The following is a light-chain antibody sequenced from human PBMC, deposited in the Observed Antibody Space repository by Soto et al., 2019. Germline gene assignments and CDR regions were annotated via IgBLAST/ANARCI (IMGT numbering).Light chain of an antibody. Sequence: DIQMTQSPSTLSASVGDRVTITCRASQSISSWLAWYQQKPGKAPKLLIYKASILESGVPSRFSGSGSGTEFTLTISSLQPDDFATYYCQQYNTYWTFGQGPKVEIK. CDR2: KAS. V-gene: IGKV1-5*03. CDR1: QSISSW. CDR3: QQYNTYWT. J-gene: IGKJ1*01.